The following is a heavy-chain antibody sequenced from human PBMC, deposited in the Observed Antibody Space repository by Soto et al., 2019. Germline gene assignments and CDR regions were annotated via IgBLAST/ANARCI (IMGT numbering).Heavy chain of an antibody. CDR3: ARPSDSLIVVDPGVAFDI. D-gene: IGHD3-22*01. CDR1: GGSISSSSYY. J-gene: IGHJ3*02. Sequence: QLQLQESGPGLVKPSETLSLTCTVSGGSISSSSYYWGWIRQPPGKGLEWIGSIYYSGSTYYNPSLKSRVTISVDTSKNQFSLKLSSVTAADTAVYYCARPSDSLIVVDPGVAFDIWGQGTMVTVSS. V-gene: IGHV4-39*01. CDR2: IYYSGST.